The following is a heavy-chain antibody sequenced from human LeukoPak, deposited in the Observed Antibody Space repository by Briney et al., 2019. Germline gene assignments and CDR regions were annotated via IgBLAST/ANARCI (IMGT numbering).Heavy chain of an antibody. J-gene: IGHJ3*02. CDR2: ITGSADST. CDR3: AKDGYGCRWKDAFQI. CDR1: GFIFSNYA. Sequence: PGGSLRLSCAASGFIFSNYAMSWVRQAPGKGLEWVSGITGSADSTYYADSLQGRFTISRDNSKDTLFLQMNSLRAEDTAVYYCAKDGYGCRWKDAFQIWGKGTMVTVSS. D-gene: IGHD6-13*01. V-gene: IGHV3-23*01.